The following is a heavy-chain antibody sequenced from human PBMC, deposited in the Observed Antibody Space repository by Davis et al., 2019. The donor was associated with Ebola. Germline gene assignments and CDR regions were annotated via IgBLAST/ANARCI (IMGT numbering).Heavy chain of an antibody. CDR2: IGYDGRNK. J-gene: IGHJ4*02. CDR3: VKGSITMTVVVYFDL. Sequence: GGSLRLSCAASGFTFSSYALHWVRQAPGKGLEWMAVIGYDGRNKDYADSVKGRFTISRDKSKNTLYLQMSSLRIEDTAVYYCVKGSITMTVVVYFDLWGQGTLVTVSS. CDR1: GFTFSSYA. V-gene: IGHV3-30*14. D-gene: IGHD3-22*01.